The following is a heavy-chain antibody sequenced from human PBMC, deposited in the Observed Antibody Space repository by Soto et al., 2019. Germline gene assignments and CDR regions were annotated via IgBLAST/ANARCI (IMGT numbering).Heavy chain of an antibody. CDR1: GFTFSTHA. CDR3: AKDPPWTVGPLAMDV. J-gene: IGHJ6*02. Sequence: GGSLRLSCVASGFTFSTHAMSWVRQAPGKGLEWVSTFSGSGGNIYYAESVKGRLTISRDDSKNTLYLQMNSLRVEDTAVYYCAKDPPWTVGPLAMDVWGQGTTVTVSS. CDR2: FSGSGGNI. D-gene: IGHD2-2*01. V-gene: IGHV3-23*01.